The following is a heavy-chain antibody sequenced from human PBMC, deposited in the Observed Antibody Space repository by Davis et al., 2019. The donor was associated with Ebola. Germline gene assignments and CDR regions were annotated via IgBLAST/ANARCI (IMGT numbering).Heavy chain of an antibody. CDR3: AKDRNYYGSGSYLFDY. CDR1: GFTFDDYA. V-gene: IGHV3-9*01. J-gene: IGHJ4*02. Sequence: PGGSLRLSCAASGFTFDDYAMHWVRQAPGKGLEWVSGISWNSGSIGYADSVKGRFTISRDNAKNSLYLQMNSLRAEDTALYYCAKDRNYYGSGSYLFDYWGQGTLVTVSS. CDR2: ISWNSGSI. D-gene: IGHD3-10*01.